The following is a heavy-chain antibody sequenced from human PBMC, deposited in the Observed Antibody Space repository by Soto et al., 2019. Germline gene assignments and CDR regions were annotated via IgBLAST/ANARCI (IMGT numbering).Heavy chain of an antibody. D-gene: IGHD3-10*01. V-gene: IGHV4-34*01. CDR3: ARGKIRVRGVIITKYYYHGMDV. CDR2: INHSGST. CDR1: GGSFSGYY. Sequence: SETLSLTCAVYGGSFSGYYWSWIRQPPGKGLEWIGEINHSGSTNYNPSLKSRVTISVDTSKNQFSLKLSSVTAADTAVYYCARGKIRVRGVIITKYYYHGMDVWGQGTTVTVSS. J-gene: IGHJ6*02.